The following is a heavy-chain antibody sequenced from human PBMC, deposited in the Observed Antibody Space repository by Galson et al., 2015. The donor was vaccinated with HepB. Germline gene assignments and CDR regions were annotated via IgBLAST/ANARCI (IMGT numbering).Heavy chain of an antibody. CDR2: FDPEDDET. J-gene: IGHJ4*02. D-gene: IGHD6-19*01. V-gene: IGHV1-24*01. Sequence: SVKVSCKVSGYIFTELSIHWVRQAPGQGLEWMGGFDPEDDETVYAQNFQGRVTMTTDTSTSTAYMELRSLRSDDTAVYYCARAPQSSGWADYWGQGTLVTVSS. CDR3: ARAPQSSGWADY. CDR1: GYIFTELS.